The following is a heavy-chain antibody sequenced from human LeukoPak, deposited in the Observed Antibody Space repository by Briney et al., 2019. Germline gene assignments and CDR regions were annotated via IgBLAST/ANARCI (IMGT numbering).Heavy chain of an antibody. CDR1: GGSFSGYY. Sequence: SETLSLTCAVYGGSFSGYYWSWIRQPPGKGLEWIGYIYYSGSTNYNPSLKSRVTISVDTSKNQFSLKLSSVTAADTAVYYCARVGAAAGTLFDYWGQGTLVTVSS. CDR3: ARVGAAAGTLFDY. CDR2: IYYSGST. J-gene: IGHJ4*02. D-gene: IGHD6-13*01. V-gene: IGHV4-59*01.